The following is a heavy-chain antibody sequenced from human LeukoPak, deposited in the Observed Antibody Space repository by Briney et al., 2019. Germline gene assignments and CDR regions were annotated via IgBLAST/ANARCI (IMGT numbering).Heavy chain of an antibody. CDR2: INHSGST. CDR3: ARHRPRSLEYSSSSMDV. D-gene: IGHD6-6*01. J-gene: IGHJ6*04. CDR1: GGSFSGYY. Sequence: PSETLSLTCAVYGGSFSGYYWSWIRQPPGKGLEWIGEINHSGSTNYNPSLRSRVTISVDTSKNQFSLKLSSVTAADTAVYYCARHRPRSLEYSSSSMDVWGKGTTVTVSS. V-gene: IGHV4-34*01.